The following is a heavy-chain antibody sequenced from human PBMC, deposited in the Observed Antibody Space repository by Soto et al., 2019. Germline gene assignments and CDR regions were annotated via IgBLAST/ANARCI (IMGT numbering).Heavy chain of an antibody. D-gene: IGHD2-15*01. CDR1: GFTFNTFA. J-gene: IGHJ4*02. V-gene: IGHV3-23*01. Sequence: EVLLLESGGGLVQPGGSLRLSCAASGFTFNTFAMTWVRQAPGKGLEWVSALSGSGSLSYYADSVKGRFTISRDNSKNTMYLQMNNLSVDETAVYFCARDRGGALDSWGQGTLLTVSS. CDR3: ARDRGGALDS. CDR2: LSGSGSLS.